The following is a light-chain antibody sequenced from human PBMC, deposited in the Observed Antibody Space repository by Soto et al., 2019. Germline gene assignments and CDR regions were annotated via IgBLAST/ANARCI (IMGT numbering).Light chain of an antibody. CDR3: QQYDNWPWT. V-gene: IGKV3-15*01. Sequence: MTQSPSSLSASVGDEVTITCRASQSLSSSLAWYQQKSGQAPRLIIYGTSRRATGVPVRFSGSGSGTDFTLTISSLQSEDFGVYFCQQYDNWPWTFGQGTKVDIK. J-gene: IGKJ1*01. CDR2: GTS. CDR1: QSLSSS.